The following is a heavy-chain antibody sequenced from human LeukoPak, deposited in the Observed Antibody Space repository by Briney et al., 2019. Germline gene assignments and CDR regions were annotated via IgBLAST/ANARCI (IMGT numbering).Heavy chain of an antibody. D-gene: IGHD2-15*01. V-gene: IGHV3-74*01. CDR1: GFTFSRYW. J-gene: IGHJ4*02. CDR3: AKFPQSVVGTTQFDF. Sequence: PGGSLRLSCAASGFTFSRYWMHWVRQAPGKGLVWISRINSDGSSTSYADSVKGRFTISRDNSKNTLYLQMNSLRAEDTAIYFCAKFPQSVVGTTQFDFWGQGTLVTVSS. CDR2: INSDGSST.